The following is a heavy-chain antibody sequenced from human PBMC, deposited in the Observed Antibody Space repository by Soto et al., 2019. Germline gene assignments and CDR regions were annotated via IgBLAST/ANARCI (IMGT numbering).Heavy chain of an antibody. Sequence: QLQLQESGPGLVKPSETLSLTCTVSGGSLSTSSYWGWIRQPPGKRLEYIGSFFYSGSTYYNPSLRSRVTISVDTSKNQFSLKMTSVTAADTAVYYCAKSGSGNFYFDYWGQGTLVTVSS. J-gene: IGHJ4*02. D-gene: IGHD3-10*01. CDR2: FFYSGST. CDR3: AKSGSGNFYFDY. CDR1: GGSLSTSSY. V-gene: IGHV4-39*01.